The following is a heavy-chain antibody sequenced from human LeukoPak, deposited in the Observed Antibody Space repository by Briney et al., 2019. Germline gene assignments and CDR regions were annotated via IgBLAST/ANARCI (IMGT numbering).Heavy chain of an antibody. V-gene: IGHV1-69*06. J-gene: IGHJ6*03. CDR2: IIPIFGTT. CDR1: GDTFRSYA. CDR3: AKDLERSFSGYEMSPYHYYYMDV. Sequence: SVKVSCKASGDTFRSYAIIWVRQAPGRGLEWMGGIIPIFGTTNYAQMFQGRVTITADKSTDTAYMELSSLTSEDTAVYYCAKDLERSFSGYEMSPYHYYYMDVWCKGTTVTVSS. D-gene: IGHD5-12*01.